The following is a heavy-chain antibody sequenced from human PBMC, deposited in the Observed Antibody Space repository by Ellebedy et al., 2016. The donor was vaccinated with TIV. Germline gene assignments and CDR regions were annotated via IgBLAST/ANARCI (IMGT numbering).Heavy chain of an antibody. D-gene: IGHD3-10*01. J-gene: IGHJ5*02. CDR3: ARVPGSFSLNWFDP. V-gene: IGHV3-48*02. CDR2: ISSSSSTI. Sequence: GESLKISXAASGFTFSSYSMNWVRQAPGKGLEWVSYISSSSSTIYYADSVKGRFTISRDNAKNSLYLQMNSLRDEDTAVYYCARVPGSFSLNWFDPWGQGTPVTVSS. CDR1: GFTFSSYS.